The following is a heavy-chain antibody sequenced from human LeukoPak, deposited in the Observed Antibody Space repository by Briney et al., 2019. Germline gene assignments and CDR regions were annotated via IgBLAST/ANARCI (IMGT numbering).Heavy chain of an antibody. V-gene: IGHV3-74*01. CDR2: INSDGSST. Sequence: PGGSLRLSCAASGFTFSSYCMHWVRQAPGKGLVWVSCINSDGSSTSYADSVKGRFTISRDNSKNTLNLQMNSLRAEDTAVYYCARGGVAGAINYFDYWGQGTLVTVSS. CDR3: ARGGVAGAINYFDY. CDR1: GFTFSSYC. D-gene: IGHD1-26*01. J-gene: IGHJ4*02.